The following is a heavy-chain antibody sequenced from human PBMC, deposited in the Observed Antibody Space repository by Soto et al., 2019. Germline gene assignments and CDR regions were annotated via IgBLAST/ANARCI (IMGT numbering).Heavy chain of an antibody. CDR2: LNPDTGNT. CDR1: GFTFSDNL. V-gene: IGHV1-3*01. CDR3: ARIRDIVSPRANDAFDA. J-gene: IGHJ3*01. Sequence: QVQLVQSGAELKKPGASVNISCTASGFTFSDNLINWVRQAPGQGLEWMGWLNPDTGNTRYSETFQGRVTIPRHSTASIAYVELSVLDNVDPALYFSARIRDIVSPRANDAFDAWGQGTRITVSS. D-gene: IGHD3-16*02.